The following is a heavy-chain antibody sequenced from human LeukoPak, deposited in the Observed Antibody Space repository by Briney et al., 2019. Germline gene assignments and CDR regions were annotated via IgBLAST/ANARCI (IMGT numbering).Heavy chain of an antibody. Sequence: SETLSLTCTVSGGSISSYYWSWTRQPPGKGLEWIGYIYYSGSPTYNPSLKSRVTISVDTSKNQFSLKLSSVTAADTAVYYCARWMLGNYFDYWGQGTLVTVSS. J-gene: IGHJ4*02. CDR1: GGSISSYY. D-gene: IGHD2-2*03. V-gene: IGHV4-59*01. CDR3: ARWMLGNYFDY. CDR2: IYYSGSP.